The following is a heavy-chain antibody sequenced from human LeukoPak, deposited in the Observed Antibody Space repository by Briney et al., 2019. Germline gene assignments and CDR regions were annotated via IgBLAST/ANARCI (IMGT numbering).Heavy chain of an antibody. V-gene: IGHV4-39*07. CDR3: ARAVALYGFDP. Sequence: PSETLSLTCTVSGGSISSSSYYWGWIRQPPGKGLEWIGSIFHSGSTYYNPSLKSRVTISVDTSKNQFSLKLNSVTAADAGVYYCARAVALYGFDPWGQGTLVTVSS. CDR1: GGSISSSSYY. CDR2: IFHSGST. J-gene: IGHJ5*02. D-gene: IGHD6-19*01.